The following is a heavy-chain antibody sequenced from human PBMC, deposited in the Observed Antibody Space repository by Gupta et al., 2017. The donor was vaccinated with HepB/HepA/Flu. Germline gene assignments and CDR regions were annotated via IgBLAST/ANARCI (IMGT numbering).Heavy chain of an antibody. D-gene: IGHD2/OR15-2a*01. V-gene: IGHV3-74*01. CDR2: MNQHGSVI. Sequence: EVQLAESGGGLVQPGGSLRLSWSAPGFTVSSYWMHWVRQAPGKGLVWVSRMNQHGSVINYADSVKGRFTISRDNTKNALYLQMNSLRAEDTAIYFCSRDTFGPYDYWGQGTLVTVSS. CDR1: GFTVSSYW. J-gene: IGHJ4*02. CDR3: SRDTFGPYDY.